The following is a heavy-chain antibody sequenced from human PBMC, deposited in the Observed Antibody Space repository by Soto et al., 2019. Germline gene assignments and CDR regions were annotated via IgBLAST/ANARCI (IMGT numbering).Heavy chain of an antibody. J-gene: IGHJ5*02. V-gene: IGHV4-39*01. Sequence: QLQLQESGPGLVKPSETLSLTCTVSGGSISSSSYYWGWIRQPPGKGLEWIGSIYYSGSTYYNPSLKSRVTISLDTSKNQFSLKLSSVTAADTAVYYCARRPLLGYCSGGSCYSGWFDPWGQGTLVTVSS. CDR1: GGSISSSSYY. CDR3: ARRPLLGYCSGGSCYSGWFDP. D-gene: IGHD2-15*01. CDR2: IYYSGST.